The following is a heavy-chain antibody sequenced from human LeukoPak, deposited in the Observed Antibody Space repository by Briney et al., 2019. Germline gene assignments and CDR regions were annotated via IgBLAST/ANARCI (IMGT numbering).Heavy chain of an antibody. CDR2: MNPNSGNT. D-gene: IGHD3-10*01. V-gene: IGHV1-8*01. J-gene: IGHJ5*02. CDR3: ARGSMVRGPTPGYNWFDP. Sequence: ASVRVSCKASGYTFTSYDINWVRQATGQGLEWMGWMNPNSGNTGYAQKFQGRVTMTRNTSISTAYMELSSLRSEDTAVYYCARGSMVRGPTPGYNWFDPWGQGTLVTVSS. CDR1: GYTFTSYD.